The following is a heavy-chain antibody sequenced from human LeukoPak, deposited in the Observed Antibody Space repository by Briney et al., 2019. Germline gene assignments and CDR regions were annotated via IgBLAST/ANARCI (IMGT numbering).Heavy chain of an antibody. Sequence: QTGRSLRLSCAASGFTFSSYAMHWVRQAPGKGLEWVAVISYDGSNKYYADSVKGRFTISRDNSKNTLYLQMNSLRAEDTAVYYYARDSWVTYDILTGCIDYWGQGTLVTVSS. CDR2: ISYDGSNK. J-gene: IGHJ4*02. V-gene: IGHV3-30*04. CDR1: GFTFSSYA. CDR3: ARDSWVTYDILTGCIDY. D-gene: IGHD3-9*01.